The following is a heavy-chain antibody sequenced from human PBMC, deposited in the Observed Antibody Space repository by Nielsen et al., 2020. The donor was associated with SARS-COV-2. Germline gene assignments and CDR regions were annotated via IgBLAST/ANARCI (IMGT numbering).Heavy chain of an antibody. V-gene: IGHV3-30*04. CDR2: ISYDGSNK. J-gene: IGHJ4*02. Sequence: GGSLRLSCSASGFTFSSYAMHWVRQAPGKGLEWVAVISYDGSNKYYADSVKGRFTISRDNSKNTLYLQMNSLRAEDTAVYYCARDSNYYDSSGYSTPFDYWGQGTLVTVSS. CDR3: ARDSNYYDSSGYSTPFDY. CDR1: GFTFSSYA. D-gene: IGHD3-22*01.